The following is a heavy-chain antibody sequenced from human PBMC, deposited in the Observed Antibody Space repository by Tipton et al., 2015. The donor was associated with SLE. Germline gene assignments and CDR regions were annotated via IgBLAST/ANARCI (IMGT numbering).Heavy chain of an antibody. CDR1: GYTLTNYG. Sequence: QLVQSGPEVKKPGASVKVSCKASGYTLTNYGISWVRQAPGQGLEWMGWISAYNGNTNYAQKLQGRVTMTTDTSTSTAYMELRSLRSDDTAVYYCARWHPYYYYYYMDVWGKGTTVTVSS. CDR2: ISAYNGNT. J-gene: IGHJ6*03. CDR3: ARWHPYYYYYYMDV. V-gene: IGHV1-18*01.